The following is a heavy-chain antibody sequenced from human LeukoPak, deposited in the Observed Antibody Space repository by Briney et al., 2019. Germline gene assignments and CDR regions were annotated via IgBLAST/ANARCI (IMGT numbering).Heavy chain of an antibody. J-gene: IGHJ6*03. CDR1: GYTFTSYD. Sequence: ASVKVSCKASGYTFTSYDINWVRQATGQGLEWMGWMNPNSGGTNYAQKFQGRVTMTRDTSISTAYMELSRLRSDDTAVYYCARGGVVVPAVPMDVWGKGTTVTVSS. D-gene: IGHD2-2*01. V-gene: IGHV1-2*02. CDR3: ARGGVVVPAVPMDV. CDR2: MNPNSGGT.